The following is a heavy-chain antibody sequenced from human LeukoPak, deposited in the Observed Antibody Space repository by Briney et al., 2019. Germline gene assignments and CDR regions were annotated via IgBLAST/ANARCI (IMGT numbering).Heavy chain of an antibody. CDR3: AKDKGTGNGGNWFDP. Sequence: PGRSLRLSCAASGFTFDDYAMHWVRQAPGEGLEWVSGISWNSGSIGYADSVKGRFTISRDNAKNSLYLQMNSLRAEDTALYYCAKDKGTGNGGNWFDPWGQGTLVTVSS. D-gene: IGHD1-1*01. CDR1: GFTFDDYA. J-gene: IGHJ5*02. CDR2: ISWNSGSI. V-gene: IGHV3-9*01.